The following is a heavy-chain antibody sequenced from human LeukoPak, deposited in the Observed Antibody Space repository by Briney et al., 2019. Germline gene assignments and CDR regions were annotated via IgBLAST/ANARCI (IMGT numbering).Heavy chain of an antibody. J-gene: IGHJ4*02. CDR1: GRSISSSSYY. Sequence: SETRSLTCTVSGRSISSSSYYWGWIRQPPGKGLEWIGSIYYSGSTYYNPSLKSRVTISVDTSKNQFSLKLSSVTAADTAVYYCARPRGWFGELGYFDYWGQGTLVTVSS. V-gene: IGHV4-39*01. CDR3: ARPRGWFGELGYFDY. D-gene: IGHD3-10*01. CDR2: IYYSGST.